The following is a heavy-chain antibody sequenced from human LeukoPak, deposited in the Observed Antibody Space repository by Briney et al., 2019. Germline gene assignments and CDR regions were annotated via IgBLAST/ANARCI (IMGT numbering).Heavy chain of an antibody. CDR3: AKAVGSGDYYGMDV. J-gene: IGHJ6*02. V-gene: IGHV3-23*01. Sequence: GGSLRLSCAASGFTFSSYAMSWVRQAPGKGLEWVSAISGSGGSTYYADSVKGRFTISRDNSKNTLYLQMNSLRAEDTAVYYCAKAVGSGDYYGMDVWGQGTTVTVSS. CDR1: GFTFSSYA. CDR2: ISGSGGST. D-gene: IGHD7-27*01.